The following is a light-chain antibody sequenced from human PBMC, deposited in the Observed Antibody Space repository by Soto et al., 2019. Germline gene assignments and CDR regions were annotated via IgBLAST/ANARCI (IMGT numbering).Light chain of an antibody. CDR3: QVWDNSSDPLYV. J-gene: IGLJ1*01. Sequence: QSVLTQPASVSGSPGQSITISCSGSSSDIGYYNLVSWYQRRPGAAPKLKIYESNKRPSGGSTPFSGSNSGKSATLTISRVEAGDEADYFCQVWDNSSDPLYVFGTGTKVTVL. CDR2: ESN. CDR1: SSDIGYYNL. V-gene: IGLV2-14*02.